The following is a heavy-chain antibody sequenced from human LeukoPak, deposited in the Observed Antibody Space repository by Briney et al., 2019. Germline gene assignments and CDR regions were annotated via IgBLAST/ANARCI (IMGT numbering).Heavy chain of an antibody. CDR2: MSGSGDST. CDR3: AKDRSTGWYAGFDF. D-gene: IGHD6-19*01. J-gene: IGHJ5*01. V-gene: IGHV3-23*01. CDR1: GFTFSSYA. Sequence: PGGSLRLSCAASGFTFSSYAMSWVRQAPGKGLEWVSAMSGSGDSTYYADSVKGRFTIARDNSKTTLYLQMISLRPEDSAVYFCAKDRSTGWYAGFDFWGQGTLVTVSS.